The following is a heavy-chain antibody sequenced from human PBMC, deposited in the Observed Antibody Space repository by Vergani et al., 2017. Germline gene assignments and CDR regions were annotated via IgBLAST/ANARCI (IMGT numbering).Heavy chain of an antibody. J-gene: IGHJ4*02. CDR2: ISAYNGNT. CDR3: ARDLKASGWYPGGPFDY. D-gene: IGHD6-19*01. CDR1: GYTFTSYG. V-gene: IGHV1-18*04. Sequence: QVQLVQSGAEVKKPGASVKVSCKASGYTFTSYGISWVRQAPGQGLEWMGWISAYNGNTKYAQKLQGRVTMTTDTSTSTAYMELRSLRSDDTAVYYCARDLKASGWYPGGPFDYWGQGTLVTVSS.